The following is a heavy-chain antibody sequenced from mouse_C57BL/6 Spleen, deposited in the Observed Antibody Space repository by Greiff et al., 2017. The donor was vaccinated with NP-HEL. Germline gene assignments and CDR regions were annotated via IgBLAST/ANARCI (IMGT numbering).Heavy chain of an antibody. J-gene: IGHJ4*01. V-gene: IGHV1-69*01. Sequence: QVHVKQPGAELVMPGASVKLSCKASGYTFTSYWMHWVKQRPGQGLEWIGEIDPSDSYTNYNQKFKGKSTLTVDKSSSTAYMQLSSLTSEDSAVYYCARSNFMDYWGQGTSVTVSS. CDR3: ARSNFMDY. CDR1: GYTFTSYW. CDR2: IDPSDSYT.